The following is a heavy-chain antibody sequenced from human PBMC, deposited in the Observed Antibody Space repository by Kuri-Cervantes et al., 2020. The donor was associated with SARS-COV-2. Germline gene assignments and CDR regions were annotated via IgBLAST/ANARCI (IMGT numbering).Heavy chain of an antibody. V-gene: IGHV4-39*07. Sequence: GSLRLSCTVSGGSISSSSYYWGWIRQPPGKGLEWIGSIYYSGSTNYNPSLKSRVTMSVDTSKNQFSLKLSSVTAADTAVYYCARDGLGYCSGGSCYSAFDIWGQGTMVTVSS. CDR2: IYYSGST. CDR3: ARDGLGYCSGGSCYSAFDI. J-gene: IGHJ3*02. CDR1: GGSISSSSYY. D-gene: IGHD2-15*01.